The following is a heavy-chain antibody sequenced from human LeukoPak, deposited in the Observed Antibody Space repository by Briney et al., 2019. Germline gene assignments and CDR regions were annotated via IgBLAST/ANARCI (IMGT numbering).Heavy chain of an antibody. D-gene: IGHD6-13*01. CDR1: GGSISSYY. J-gene: IGHJ4*02. V-gene: IGHV4-59*08. CDR2: TYYSGST. Sequence: SETLSLTCTVSGGSISSYYWSWIRQPPGKGLEWIGYTYYSGSTNYNPSLKSRVTISVDTSKNQFSLKLSSVTAADTAVYYCARHPSGSSWFDFYFDYWGQGTLVTVSS. CDR3: ARHPSGSSWFDFYFDY.